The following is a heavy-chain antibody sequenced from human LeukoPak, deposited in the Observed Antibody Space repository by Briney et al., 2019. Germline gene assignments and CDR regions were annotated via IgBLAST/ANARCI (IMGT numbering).Heavy chain of an antibody. J-gene: IGHJ6*03. D-gene: IGHD6-13*01. CDR2: INHSGST. CDR3: ARSTMESSWYSNYYYYMDV. V-gene: IGHV4-34*01. CDR1: GGSFSGYY. Sequence: SETLSLTCAVYGGSFSGYYWSWIRQPPGKGLEWIGEINHSGSTNYNPSLKSRVTISVDTSKNQFSLKLSSVTAADTAVYYCARSTMESSWYSNYYYYMDVWGQGTLVTVSS.